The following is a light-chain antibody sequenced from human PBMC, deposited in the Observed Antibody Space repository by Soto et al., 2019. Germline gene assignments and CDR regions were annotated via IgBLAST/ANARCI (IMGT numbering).Light chain of an antibody. CDR3: QQRSNGLS. CDR1: QTVTSNY. Sequence: EIVLTQSPGTLSLSPGERATLSCRASQTVTSNYLAWYQRKPGQAPRLLIYGASSRATDIPDRFSGSGSGTDFTLTITRLEPEDFAVYYCQQRSNGLSFGPGTKVDIK. J-gene: IGKJ3*01. CDR2: GAS. V-gene: IGKV3D-20*02.